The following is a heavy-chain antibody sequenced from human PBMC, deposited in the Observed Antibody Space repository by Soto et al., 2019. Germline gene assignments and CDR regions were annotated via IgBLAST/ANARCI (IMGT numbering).Heavy chain of an antibody. CDR1: GFTFSSYA. V-gene: IGHV3-23*01. Sequence: PGGSMRLSCAASGFTFSSYAMSWVRQAPGKGLEWVSAISGSGGSTYYADSVKGRFTISRDNSKNTLYLQMNSLRAEDTAVYYCAKYPRYGHYHYGMDVSGQGTTVTVYS. D-gene: IGHD1-20*01. CDR3: AKYPRYGHYHYGMDV. J-gene: IGHJ6*01. CDR2: ISGSGGST.